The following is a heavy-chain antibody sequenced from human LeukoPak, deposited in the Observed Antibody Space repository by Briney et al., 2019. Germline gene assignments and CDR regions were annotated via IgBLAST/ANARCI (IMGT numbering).Heavy chain of an antibody. D-gene: IGHD6-13*01. CDR1: GGSFSGYY. CDR2: INHSGST. Sequence: SETLSLTCAVYGGSFSGYYWSWIRQPPGKGLEWIGEINHSGSTNYNPSLKSRVTISVDTSKNQFSLKLSSATAADTAVYYCARAPGGEQLVRTPIDYWGQGTLVTVSS. CDR3: ARAPGGEQLVRTPIDY. V-gene: IGHV4-34*01. J-gene: IGHJ4*02.